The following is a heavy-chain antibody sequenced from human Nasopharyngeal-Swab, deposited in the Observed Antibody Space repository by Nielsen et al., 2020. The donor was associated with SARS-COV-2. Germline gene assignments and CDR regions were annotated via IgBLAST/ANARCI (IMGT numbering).Heavy chain of an antibody. CDR3: AGGLAAAGTIYYYYYGMDV. V-gene: IGHV4-59*13. D-gene: IGHD6-13*01. J-gene: IGHJ6*02. Sequence: SCTVSGGSISSYYWSWIRQPPGKGLEWIGYIYYSGSTNYNPSLKSRVTISVDTSKNQFSLKLSSVTAADTAVYYCAGGLAAAGTIYYYYYGMDVWGQGTTVTVSS. CDR1: GGSISSYY. CDR2: IYYSGST.